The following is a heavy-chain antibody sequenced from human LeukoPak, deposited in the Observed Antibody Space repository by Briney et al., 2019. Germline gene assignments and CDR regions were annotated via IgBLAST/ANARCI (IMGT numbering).Heavy chain of an antibody. CDR1: GYSISSGYC. J-gene: IGHJ4*02. CDR3: ARDDGVVVAAPFDY. V-gene: IGHV4-38-2*02. CDR2: SHHSGST. D-gene: IGHD2-15*01. Sequence: SETLSLTCTVSGYSISSGYCWGWIRQPPGKGLEWIGSSHHSGSTYYNPSLKSRVTISVDTSKNQFSLKLRSVTAADTAVYYCARDDGVVVAAPFDYWGQGTLVTVSS.